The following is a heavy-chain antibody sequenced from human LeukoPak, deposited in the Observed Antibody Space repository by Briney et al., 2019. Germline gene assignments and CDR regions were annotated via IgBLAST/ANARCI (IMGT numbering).Heavy chain of an antibody. V-gene: IGHV3-9*01. J-gene: IGHJ3*02. CDR1: GFTFDDYA. CDR3: ALDYDSSGYHGAFDI. D-gene: IGHD3-22*01. CDR2: ISWNSGSI. Sequence: GRSLRLSCTASGFTFDDYATHWVRQAPGKGLEWVSGISWNSGSIGYADSVKGRFTISRDNAKNSLYLQMNSLRAEDTALYYCALDYDSSGYHGAFDIWGQGTMVTVSS.